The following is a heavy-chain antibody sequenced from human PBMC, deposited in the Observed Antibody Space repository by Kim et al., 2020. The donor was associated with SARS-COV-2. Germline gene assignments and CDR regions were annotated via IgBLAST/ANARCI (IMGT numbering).Heavy chain of an antibody. Sequence: DSGKGRFTISRDNSKNTLYLQVNSLRAEDTAVYYCAKSPGSSSWSGAFDIWGQGTMVTVSS. CDR3: AKSPGSSSWSGAFDI. V-gene: IGHV3-23*01. J-gene: IGHJ3*02. D-gene: IGHD6-13*01.